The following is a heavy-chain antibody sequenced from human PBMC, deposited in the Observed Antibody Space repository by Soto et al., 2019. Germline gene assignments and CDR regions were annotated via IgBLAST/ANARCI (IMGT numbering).Heavy chain of an antibody. V-gene: IGHV5-51*01. CDR3: ARSAYYYYLMDV. CDR1: GYRFTSYW. J-gene: IGHJ6*02. Sequence: PGESLKISCKASGYRFTSYWIAWVRQTPGKGLEWMGIIYPGDSDTRYSPSFQGQVTISADKSISTAYLQWSSLKASDTAMYYCARSAYYYYLMDVWGQGTTVTVSS. CDR2: IYPGDSDT.